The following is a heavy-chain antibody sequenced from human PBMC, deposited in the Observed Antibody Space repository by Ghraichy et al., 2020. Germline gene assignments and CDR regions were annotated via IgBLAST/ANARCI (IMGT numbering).Heavy chain of an antibody. V-gene: IGHV3-15*01. CDR3: TRDPYYYDNSAYYSFEYFQQ. D-gene: IGHD3-22*01. CDR2: IKSKIDGGTT. Sequence: IKSKIDGGTTDYATPVKGRFTISRDESKSILFLQRNSLKTEDTAVYYCTRDPYYYDNSAYYSFEYFQQWGQGSLVTVS. J-gene: IGHJ1*01.